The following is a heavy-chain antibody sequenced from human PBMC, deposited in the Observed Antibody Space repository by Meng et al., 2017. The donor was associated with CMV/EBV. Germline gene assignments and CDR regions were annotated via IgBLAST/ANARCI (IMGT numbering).Heavy chain of an antibody. Sequence: GGSLRLSCEASGFTFSSYAMHWVRQAPGKGLEWVAVISYDGSNNYYADSVKGRFTISRDNSKNTLYLQMNSLRAEDTAVYYCARSPYGSGSYYGSYYYYGMDVWGQGTTVTVSS. D-gene: IGHD3-10*01. J-gene: IGHJ6*02. CDR2: ISYDGSNN. CDR3: ARSPYGSGSYYGSYYYYGMDV. V-gene: IGHV3-30-3*01. CDR1: GFTFSSYA.